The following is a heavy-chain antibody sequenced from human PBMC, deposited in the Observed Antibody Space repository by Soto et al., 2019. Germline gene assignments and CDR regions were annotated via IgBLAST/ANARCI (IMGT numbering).Heavy chain of an antibody. CDR2: IYDTGTT. J-gene: IGHJ6*02. CDR1: GDSVRSRSYY. V-gene: IGHV4-61*01. Sequence: SETLSLTCTVSGDSVRSRSYYWSWIRQPPGRGLEWIGNIYDTGTTDYNPSLKSRVTMSIDAPENQFSLRLTSVTAADTALYFCARVFASRPTRLYYFHNADAHTPPPHHYYGMDVWGQGTTVTVSS. D-gene: IGHD3-10*01. CDR3: ARVFASRPTRLYYFHNADAHTPPPHHYYGMDV.